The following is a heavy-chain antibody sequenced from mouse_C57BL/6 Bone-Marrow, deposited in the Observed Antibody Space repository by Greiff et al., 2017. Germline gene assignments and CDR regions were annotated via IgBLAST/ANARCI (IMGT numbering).Heavy chain of an antibody. V-gene: IGHV14-2*01. J-gene: IGHJ2*01. CDR1: GFNINDYY. Sequence: EVQLQQSGAELVKPGASVKLSCTASGFNINDYYMHWVKQRTDQGLEWIGRIDPEDGETKYAPKFQGKATITADTSSNTAYRQLSIMTSEDTAVYYGARGITTVVSDWGQGTTLTGSS. CDR2: IDPEDGET. CDR3: ARGITTVVSD. D-gene: IGHD1-1*01.